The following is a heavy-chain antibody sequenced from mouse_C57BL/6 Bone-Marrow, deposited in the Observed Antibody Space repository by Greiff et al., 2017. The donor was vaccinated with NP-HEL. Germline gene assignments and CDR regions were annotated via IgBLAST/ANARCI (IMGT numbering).Heavy chain of an antibody. Sequence: EVQLQQSGPELVKPGASVKISCKASGYTFTDYYMNWVKQSHGKSLEWIGDINPNNGGTSYNQKFKGKATLTVDKSSSTAYMELRSLTSEDSAVYYCAMPDGYYGAMDYWGQGTSVTVSS. V-gene: IGHV1-26*01. CDR2: INPNNGGT. D-gene: IGHD2-3*01. CDR1: GYTFTDYY. CDR3: AMPDGYYGAMDY. J-gene: IGHJ4*01.